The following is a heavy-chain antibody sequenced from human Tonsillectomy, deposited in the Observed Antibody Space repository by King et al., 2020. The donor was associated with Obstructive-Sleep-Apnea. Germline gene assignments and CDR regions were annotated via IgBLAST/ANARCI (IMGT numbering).Heavy chain of an antibody. V-gene: IGHV5-51*01. CDR2: IYPGDSDT. CDR1: GYSFSSYW. J-gene: IGHJ1*01. D-gene: IGHD1-26*01. CDR3: ARLKSPRENFHH. Sequence: VQLVESGAEVKKPGESLKISCKGSGYSFSSYWIGWVRQMPGRGLEWMGIIYPGDSDTSYSPSFQGQVTISAAKSISTAYLQWSSLEASDTAMYYCARLKSPRENFHHWGQGTLVTVSS.